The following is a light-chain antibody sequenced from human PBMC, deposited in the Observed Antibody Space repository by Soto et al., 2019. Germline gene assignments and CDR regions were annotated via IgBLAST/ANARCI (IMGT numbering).Light chain of an antibody. CDR2: AAS. J-gene: IGKJ4*01. CDR3: QQSYSTPLT. CDR1: QSISTY. V-gene: IGKV1-39*01. Sequence: DIQMTQSPSSLSASVRDRVTITCRASQSISTYLNWYQQKPGKAPKLLIYAASSLQSGVPSRFSGSGSGTHFTLTVSSLQREDFATYYCQQSYSTPLTFGGGTKVDIK.